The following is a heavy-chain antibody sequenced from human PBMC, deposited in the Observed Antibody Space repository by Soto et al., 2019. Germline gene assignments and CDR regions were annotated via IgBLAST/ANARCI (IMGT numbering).Heavy chain of an antibody. D-gene: IGHD3-10*01. CDR2: ISGSGGST. V-gene: IGHV3-23*01. Sequence: GGSLRLSCAASGFTFSSYAMSWVRQAPGKGLEWVSAISGSGGSTYYADSVKGRFTISRDNSKHTLYLQMNSLRAEDTAVYYCAKDPGFESYLDWGGEGTLVTASA. CDR3: AKDPGFESYLDW. CDR1: GFTFSSYA. J-gene: IGHJ4*02.